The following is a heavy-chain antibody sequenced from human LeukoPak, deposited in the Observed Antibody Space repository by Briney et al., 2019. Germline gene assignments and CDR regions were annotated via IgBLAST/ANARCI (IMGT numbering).Heavy chain of an antibody. CDR3: ARESPMVRGVIIS. CDR2: ISSSSSYI. D-gene: IGHD3-10*01. CDR1: GFTFSSYS. Sequence: GGSLRLSCAASGFTFSSYSMNWVRQAPGKGLEWVSSISSSSSYIYYADSVKGRFTISRDNAKNSLYLRMNSLRAEDTAVYYCARESPMVRGVIISWGQGTLVTVSS. J-gene: IGHJ4*02. V-gene: IGHV3-21*01.